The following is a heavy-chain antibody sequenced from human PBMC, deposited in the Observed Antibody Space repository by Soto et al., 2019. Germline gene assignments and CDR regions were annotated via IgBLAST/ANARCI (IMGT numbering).Heavy chain of an antibody. V-gene: IGHV3-23*01. D-gene: IGHD3-3*01. CDR1: GFTFSSYA. CDR2: ISGSGGST. CDR3: AKDPQYYDFWSGPGAFDI. Sequence: PGGSLRLSCAASGFTFSSYAMSWVRQAPGKGLEWVSAISGSGGSTYYADSVKGRFTISRDNSKNTLYLQMNSLRAEDTAVYYCAKDPQYYDFWSGPGAFDIWGQGTMVTVSS. J-gene: IGHJ3*02.